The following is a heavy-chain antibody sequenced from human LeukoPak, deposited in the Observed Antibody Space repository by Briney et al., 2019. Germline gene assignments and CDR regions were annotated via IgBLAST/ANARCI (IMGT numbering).Heavy chain of an antibody. CDR1: GYTFNRHG. Sequence: ASVKVSCKASGYTFNRHGISWVRQAPGQGPEWMGWISCYNGDTHYAQNYQGRLTMTTDTSTSTAYMELRSLRSDDTAVYYRARDPSNTSGNNAWFDYWGQGTLVTVSS. V-gene: IGHV1-18*01. J-gene: IGHJ5*01. CDR3: ARDPSNTSGNNAWFDY. D-gene: IGHD2-15*01. CDR2: ISCYNGDT.